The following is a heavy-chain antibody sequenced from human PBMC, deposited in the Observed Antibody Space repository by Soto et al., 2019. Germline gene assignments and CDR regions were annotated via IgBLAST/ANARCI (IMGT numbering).Heavy chain of an antibody. Sequence: SVKASSKASGVGYSGYAISWVRQAPGQGLEWMGGIIPICGTANYAQKFQGSVTITADESTSTAYMELSSLRSADKSVYHHARCDDSSGSRAQGTLVTVPS. CDR2: IIPICGTA. CDR1: GVGYSGYA. J-gene: IGHJ4*02. D-gene: IGHD3-22*01. V-gene: IGHV1-69*13. CDR3: ARCDDSSGS.